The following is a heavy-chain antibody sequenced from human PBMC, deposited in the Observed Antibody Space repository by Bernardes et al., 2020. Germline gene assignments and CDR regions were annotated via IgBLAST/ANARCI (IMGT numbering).Heavy chain of an antibody. J-gene: IGHJ5*02. CDR2: MNPNSGNT. D-gene: IGHD2-8*02. V-gene: IGHV1-8*01. Sequence: ASVKVSCKASGYTFTSYYINWVRHATGQGLEWMGWMNPNSGNTGYAQKFQGRVTMTRNTSISTAYMKLSSLRSEDTAVYYCARRYCTGGVCYLGGVRFDPWGQETLVTVSS. CDR1: GYTFTSYY. CDR3: ARRYCTGGVCYLGGVRFDP.